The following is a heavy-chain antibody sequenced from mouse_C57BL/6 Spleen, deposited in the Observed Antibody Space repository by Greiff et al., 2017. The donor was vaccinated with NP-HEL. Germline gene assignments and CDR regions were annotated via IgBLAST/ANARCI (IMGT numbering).Heavy chain of an antibody. CDR3: ARLLRQYYFDY. CDR1: GFNIKDYY. J-gene: IGHJ2*01. CDR2: IYPDDGET. V-gene: IGHV14-2*01. D-gene: IGHD1-1*01. Sequence: VQLQQSGAELVKPGASVKLSCTASGFNIKDYYMHWVKQRTEQGLEWIGRIYPDDGETKYAPKFQGKATITADTSSNTAYLQLSSLTSEETAVYYGARLLRQYYFDYWGQGTTLTVSS.